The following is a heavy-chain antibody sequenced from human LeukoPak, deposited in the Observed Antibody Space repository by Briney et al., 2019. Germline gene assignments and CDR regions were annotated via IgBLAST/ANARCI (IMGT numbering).Heavy chain of an antibody. D-gene: IGHD3-9*01. Sequence: SETLSLTCTVSGGSISSGSYYWSWIRQPAGKGLEWIGRIYTSGSTNYNPSLKSRVTISIDTSKNQFSLNLSSVTAADTAVYYCARANDILTGYTLRYWGQGTLVSVSS. CDR3: ARANDILTGYTLRY. CDR1: GGSISSGSYY. CDR2: IYTSGST. J-gene: IGHJ4*02. V-gene: IGHV4-61*02.